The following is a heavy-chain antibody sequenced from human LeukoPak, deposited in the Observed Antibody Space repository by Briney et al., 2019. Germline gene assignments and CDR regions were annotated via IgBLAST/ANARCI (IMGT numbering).Heavy chain of an antibody. CDR1: GGSISSYY. Sequence: PSETLSLTCTVSGGSISSYYWSWIRQPPGKGLEWIGYIYYSGSTNYNPSLKSRVTISVDTSKNQFSLKLSSVTAADTAVYYCARWSSMTSPLGMDVWGQGTTVTVSS. V-gene: IGHV4-59*01. CDR2: IYYSGST. J-gene: IGHJ6*02. D-gene: IGHD2/OR15-2a*01. CDR3: ARWSSMTSPLGMDV.